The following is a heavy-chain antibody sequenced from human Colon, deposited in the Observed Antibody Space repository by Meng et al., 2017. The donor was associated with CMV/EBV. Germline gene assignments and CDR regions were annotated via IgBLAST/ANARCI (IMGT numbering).Heavy chain of an antibody. CDR2: INPKSGGI. CDR1: GYSFSGYY. V-gene: IGHV1-2*02. D-gene: IGHD2-15*01. Sequence: ASVKVSCKASGYSFSGYYIHWVRQAPGPGLEWTGSINPKSGGIKYAQKFQGRVTMTRDTSINTAYMDLTRLTSDDTAVYFCARGPSSSIQGFPFWGQGTLVTVSS. CDR3: ARGPSSSIQGFPF. J-gene: IGHJ4*02.